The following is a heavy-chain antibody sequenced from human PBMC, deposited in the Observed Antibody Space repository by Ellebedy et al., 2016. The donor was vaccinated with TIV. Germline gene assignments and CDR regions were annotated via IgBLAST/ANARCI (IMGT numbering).Heavy chain of an antibody. J-gene: IGHJ4*02. CDR2: ITPIFGTA. V-gene: IGHV1-69*13. CDR3: AREEMTTIVY. CDR1: GGTFSSYA. D-gene: IGHD5-24*01. Sequence: ASVKVSCKAPGGTFSSYAINWVRQAPGQGLEWTGGITPIFGTANYAQKFQGRVTITADESRRTVYMELSSLRSEDTAVYYCAREEMTTIVYWGQGTLVTVSS.